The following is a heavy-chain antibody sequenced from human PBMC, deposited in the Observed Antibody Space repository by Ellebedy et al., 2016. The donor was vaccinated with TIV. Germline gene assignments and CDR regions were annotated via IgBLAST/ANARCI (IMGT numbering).Heavy chain of an antibody. CDR2: IYHSGST. J-gene: IGHJ4*02. Sequence: SETLSLXXAVSGGSISSSNWWSWVRQPPGKGLEWIGEIYHSGSTNYNPSLKSRVTISVDTSKNQFSLKLSSVTAADTAVYYCARALKDSSGYSGPGYWGQGTLVTVSS. V-gene: IGHV4-4*02. CDR3: ARALKDSSGYSGPGY. CDR1: GGSISSSNW. D-gene: IGHD3-22*01.